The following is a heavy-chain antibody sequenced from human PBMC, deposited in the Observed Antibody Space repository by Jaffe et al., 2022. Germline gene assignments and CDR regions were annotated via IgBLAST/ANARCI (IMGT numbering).Heavy chain of an antibody. CDR3: TKDRERGYCSGGSCYEGIDL. D-gene: IGHD2-15*01. Sequence: HLVESGGGLVKPGGSLRLSCAASGFTFDSYTINWVRQAPGKGLEWVSSISASTNFISYADSVRGRFTVSRDNAKNSVYLQMNSLRAGDTAVYFCTKDRERGYCSGGSCYEGIDLWGQGTMVTVS. CDR1: GFTFDSYT. CDR2: ISASTNFI. V-gene: IGHV3-21*06. J-gene: IGHJ3*01.